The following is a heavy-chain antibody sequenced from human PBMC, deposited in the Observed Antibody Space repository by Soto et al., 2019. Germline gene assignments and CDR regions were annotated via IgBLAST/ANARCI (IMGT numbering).Heavy chain of an antibody. Sequence: ALSGKCTVSCGSLSSDNYYWSWIRQPPGKGLEWIGYIYHSGSTDYTPSLKSRVTISVDTSKNQFSLKLSSVTAADTAVYYCARSYYETLSSAHWFDPWGQGILVTVSS. CDR1: CGSLSSDNYY. CDR2: IYHSGST. V-gene: IGHV4-30-4*01. J-gene: IGHJ5*02. D-gene: IGHD3-9*01. CDR3: ARSYYETLSSAHWFDP.